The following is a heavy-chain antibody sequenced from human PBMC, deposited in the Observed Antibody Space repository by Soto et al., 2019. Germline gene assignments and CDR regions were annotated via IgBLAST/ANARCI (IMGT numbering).Heavy chain of an antibody. CDR2: INLNSGGT. V-gene: IGHV1-2*02. Sequence: QVQLLQSGAEVKKPGASVKVSCQASGTTFTDSSLHWVRQAPGLGLEWMGWINLNSGGTYYAQKFQGRVTMTRDTSIATAYMELTGLKSDDTGVYYCARDLGGYDSYGPDTWGQGTLVTVSS. J-gene: IGHJ5*02. CDR1: GTTFTDSS. CDR3: ARDLGGYDSYGPDT. D-gene: IGHD5-12*01.